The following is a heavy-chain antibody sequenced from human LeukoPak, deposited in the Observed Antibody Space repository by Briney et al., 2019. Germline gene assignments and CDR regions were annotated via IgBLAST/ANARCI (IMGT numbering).Heavy chain of an antibody. CDR1: GYTFTCYY. J-gene: IGHJ4*02. Sequence: ASVKVSCKASGYTFTCYYMRWVRQAPGQGLEWMGWINPNSGGTNYAQKFQGRVTMTRDTSISTAYMELSRLRSDDTAVYYCARDLVDYYFDYWGQGTLVTVSS. CDR2: INPNSGGT. CDR3: ARDLVDYYFDY. V-gene: IGHV1-2*02. D-gene: IGHD3-9*01.